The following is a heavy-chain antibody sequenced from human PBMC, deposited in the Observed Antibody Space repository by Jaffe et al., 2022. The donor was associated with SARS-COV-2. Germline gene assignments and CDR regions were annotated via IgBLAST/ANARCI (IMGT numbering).Heavy chain of an antibody. V-gene: IGHV3-30*18. CDR2: ISYAASSK. D-gene: IGHD3-22*01. CDR1: GFTFSTYG. CDR3: AKGMINTNYFYYYGMDV. J-gene: IGHJ6*02. Sequence: QVQLVESGGGAVQPGRSLRLSCAASGFTFSTYGMHWVRQAPGKGLEWVAVISYAASSKYYADSVKGRFTISRDNSKNTLDLQMNSLRAEDTAVYYCAKGMINTNYFYYYGMDVWGQGTTVTVSS.